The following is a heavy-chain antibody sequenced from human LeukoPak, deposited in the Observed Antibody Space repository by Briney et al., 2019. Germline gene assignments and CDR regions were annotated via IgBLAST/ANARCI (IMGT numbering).Heavy chain of an antibody. V-gene: IGHV3-23*01. CDR3: ARAPSGWYFDS. J-gene: IGHJ4*02. CDR1: GFTFSSYA. Sequence: GGSLRLSCAASGFTFSSYAMSWVRQAPGEGLEWVSAISGSGGSTYYADSVKGRFTISRDNSKNTLFLRMNSLRAEDTGLYYCARAPSGWYFDSWGQGTLVTVSS. CDR2: ISGSGGST. D-gene: IGHD6-19*01.